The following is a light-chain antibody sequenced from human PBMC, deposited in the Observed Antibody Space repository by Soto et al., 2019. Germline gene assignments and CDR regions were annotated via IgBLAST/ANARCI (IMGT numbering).Light chain of an antibody. CDR3: SSYTSSRTPYV. J-gene: IGLJ1*01. CDR1: SSDVGGYNY. V-gene: IGLV2-14*01. CDR2: EVS. Sequence: QSALTPPASVSGSPGQSITISCTGTSSDVGGYNYVSWYQQHPGKAPKLMIYEVSDRPSGVSTRFSGSKSGNTASLTISGLQPEDEGDYYCSSYTSSRTPYVLLTRTKHTVL.